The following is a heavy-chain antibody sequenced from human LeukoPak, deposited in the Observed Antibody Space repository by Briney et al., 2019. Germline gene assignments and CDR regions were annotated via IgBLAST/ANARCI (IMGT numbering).Heavy chain of an antibody. CDR3: ARSYYGILTGYYRAYFDY. Sequence: PSDTLSLTCTVSGRSISIYYWSWIRQPPGKGLEDIGYIYYSGSTNYNPSLKSRITISVDPSNNQFSLKLSSVTAADTAVYYCARSYYGILTGYYRAYFDYWGQGTLVTVSS. V-gene: IGHV4-59*07. J-gene: IGHJ4*02. CDR2: IYYSGST. CDR1: GRSISIYY. D-gene: IGHD3-9*01.